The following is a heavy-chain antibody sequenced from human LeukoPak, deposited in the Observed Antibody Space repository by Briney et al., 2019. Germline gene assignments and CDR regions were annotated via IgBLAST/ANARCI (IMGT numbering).Heavy chain of an antibody. CDR3: ARRYSSGWLRLNWFDP. V-gene: IGHV4-34*01. CDR2: INHSGST. J-gene: IGHJ5*02. Sequence: SETLSLTCAVYGGSFSGYYWSWIRQPPGKGLEWIGEINHSGSTNYNPSLKSRVTISVDTSKNQFSLKLSSVTAADTAVYYCARRYSSGWLRLNWFDPWGQGTLVTVSS. CDR1: GGSFSGYY. D-gene: IGHD6-19*01.